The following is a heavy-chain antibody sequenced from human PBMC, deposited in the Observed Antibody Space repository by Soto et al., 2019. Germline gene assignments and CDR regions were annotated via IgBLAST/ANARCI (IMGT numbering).Heavy chain of an antibody. J-gene: IGHJ5*02. CDR3: ARGGSGSYWVGWFDP. CDR1: GYTFTTYA. CDR2: INVYNTNT. Sequence: QVQLVQSGAEVKKPGASVKVSCKASGYTFTTYAITWVRQAPGQGLEWMGWINVYNTNTNYAQKLQGRVTMTTDTSTSTAYRELRSLRSDDTAVYYCARGGSGSYWVGWFDPWGQGTLVTVSS. D-gene: IGHD3-10*01. V-gene: IGHV1-18*01.